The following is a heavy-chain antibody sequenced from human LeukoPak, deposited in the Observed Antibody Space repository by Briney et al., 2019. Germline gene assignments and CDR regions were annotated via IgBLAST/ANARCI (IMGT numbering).Heavy chain of an antibody. V-gene: IGHV1-2*02. CDR3: ARSYCGGDCYWTIDY. D-gene: IGHD2-21*02. CDR2: INPNTGVT. Sequence: ASVKVSCKASGYTFTGYYMHWVRPAPGQGLTWMGWINPNTGVTNYAQKFQGRVTMTRATSINTAYMELDRLTSDDTAIYYCARSYCGGDCYWTIDYWGQGTLVTVSS. J-gene: IGHJ4*02. CDR1: GYTFTGYY.